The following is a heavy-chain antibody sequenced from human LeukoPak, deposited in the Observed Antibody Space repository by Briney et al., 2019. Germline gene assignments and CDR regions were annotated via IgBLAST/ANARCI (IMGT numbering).Heavy chain of an antibody. CDR3: ARVVIMGPYYYYYGMDV. CDR2: IYYSGST. J-gene: IGHJ6*02. V-gene: IGHV4-31*03. D-gene: IGHD3-3*01. CDR1: GGSISSGGYS. Sequence: PSETLSLTCTVSGGSISSGGYSWSWIRQHPGKGLEWIGYIYYSGSTYYNPSLKSRVTISVDTSKNQFSLKLSSVTAADTAVYYCARVVIMGPYYYYYGMDVWGQGTTVTVSS.